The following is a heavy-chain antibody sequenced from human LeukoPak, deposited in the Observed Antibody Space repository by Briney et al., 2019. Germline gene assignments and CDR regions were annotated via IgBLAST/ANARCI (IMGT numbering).Heavy chain of an antibody. CDR1: GGSISSYY. CDR3: ARFVAVAFDY. CDR2: IYYSGST. Sequence: PSETLSLTCTVSGGSISSYYWSWIRQPPGKGLEWIGYIYYSGSTNYNPSLKSRVTISVDTSKNQFSLKLSSVTAADTAVYYCARFVAVAFDYWGQGTLVTVSS. V-gene: IGHV4-59*01. D-gene: IGHD6-19*01. J-gene: IGHJ4*02.